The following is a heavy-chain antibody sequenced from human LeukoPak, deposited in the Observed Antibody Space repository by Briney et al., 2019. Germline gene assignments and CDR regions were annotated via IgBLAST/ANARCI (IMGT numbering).Heavy chain of an antibody. D-gene: IGHD3-3*01. CDR2: ISGSGGST. CDR3: AKDGSITIFGVVISYFDY. V-gene: IGHV3-23*01. CDR1: GFTFSSYA. Sequence: PGGSLRLSCAASGFTFSSYAMSWVRQAPGKGLEWVSAISGSGGSTYYADSVKGRFTISRDNSENTLYLQMNSLRAEDTAVYYCAKDGSITIFGVVISYFDYWGQGTLVTVSS. J-gene: IGHJ4*02.